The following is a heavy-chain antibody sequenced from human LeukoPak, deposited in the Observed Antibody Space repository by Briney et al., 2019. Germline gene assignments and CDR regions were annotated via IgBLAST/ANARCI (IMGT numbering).Heavy chain of an antibody. CDR2: VKHSGST. CDR1: GGSFRDYY. J-gene: IGHJ4*02. Sequence: PSETLSLTCVVYGGSFRDYYWSWIRQTPGEGLQWIGGVKHSGSTDFNPSLKSRVTISVDTSKNQFSLKLSSVTAADTAVYYCARWGEWEPQAAFDYWGQGTLVTVSS. CDR3: ARWGEWEPQAAFDY. V-gene: IGHV4-34*01. D-gene: IGHD1-26*01.